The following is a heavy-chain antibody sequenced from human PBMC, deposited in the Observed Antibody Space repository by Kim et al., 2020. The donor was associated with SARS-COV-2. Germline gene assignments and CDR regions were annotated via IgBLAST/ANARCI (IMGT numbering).Heavy chain of an antibody. J-gene: IGHJ3*02. CDR2: INHSGGDT. CDR1: GFTFPHFD. V-gene: IGHV3-23*01. D-gene: IGHD3-22*01. CDR3: AKAQTFTMISVSPAFEI. Sequence: GGSLRLSCAASGFTFPHFDVHWVRQAPGKGLEWVSGINHSGGDTYYTDSVKGRFTISRDHSQNMVYLQMSSLGAEDTAMYYCAKAQTFTMISVSPAFEIWGQGTMVTVSS.